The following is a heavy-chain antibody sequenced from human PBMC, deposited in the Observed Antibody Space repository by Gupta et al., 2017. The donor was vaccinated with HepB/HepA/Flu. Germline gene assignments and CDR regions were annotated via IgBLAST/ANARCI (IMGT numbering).Heavy chain of an antibody. CDR3: ARCGRDGYNHDNWFDP. Sequence: VQLVQSGAEVKKTGESLKISCKGSGYSFTSYWIGWVRQMPGNGLEWMGIIYPGDSDTRYSPSVQGQVTISADKSISTAYLQWSSLKASDTAMYYCARCGRDGYNHDNWFDPWGQGTLVTVSS. CDR1: GYSFTSYW. D-gene: IGHD5-24*01. J-gene: IGHJ5*02. V-gene: IGHV5-51*01. CDR2: IYPGDSDT.